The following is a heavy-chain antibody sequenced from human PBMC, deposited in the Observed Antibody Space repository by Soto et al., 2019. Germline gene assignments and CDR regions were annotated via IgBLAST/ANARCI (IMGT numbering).Heavy chain of an antibody. CDR2: IIPIFGTA. D-gene: IGHD1-1*01. CDR1: GGTFSSYA. V-gene: IGHV1-69*01. J-gene: IGHJ5*02. Sequence: QVQLVQSGAEVKKPGSSVKVSCKASGGTFSSYAISWVRQAPGQGLEWMGGIIPIFGTANYAQKFQGRVTISADETTKTTLLELGSLRSEGQGGLYCARGTVTSAGAPFHPRGPGNPVTVSS. CDR3: ARGTVTSAGAPFHP.